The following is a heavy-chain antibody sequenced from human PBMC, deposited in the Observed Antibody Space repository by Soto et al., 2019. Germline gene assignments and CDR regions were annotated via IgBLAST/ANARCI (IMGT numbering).Heavy chain of an antibody. J-gene: IGHJ4*02. D-gene: IGHD1-1*01. V-gene: IGHV3-30-3*01. CDR3: ASYATSTELERFTFVY. CDR1: GLTFSSYA. CDR2: ISYDGSNK. Sequence: QVQLVESGGGVVQPGRSLRLSCAASGLTFSSYAMHWVRQAPGKGLEWVAVISYDGSNKYYADSVKGRFTISRDNSKNTLYLQMNSLRAEDTAVYYCASYATSTELERFTFVYWGQGTLVTVSS.